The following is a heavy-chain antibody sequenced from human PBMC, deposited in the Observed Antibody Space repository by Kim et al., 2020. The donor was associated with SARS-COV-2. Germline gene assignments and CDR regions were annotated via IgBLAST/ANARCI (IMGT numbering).Heavy chain of an antibody. CDR2: GST. Sequence: GSTYYGDSVKRRFTITRDNAKNTLYLQMNGLGAEYTAVYYCAKETGSGCAYWRRGPRVTVAS. D-gene: IGHD3-10*01. CDR3: AKETGSGCAY. V-gene: IGHV3-23*01. J-gene: IGHJ4*02.